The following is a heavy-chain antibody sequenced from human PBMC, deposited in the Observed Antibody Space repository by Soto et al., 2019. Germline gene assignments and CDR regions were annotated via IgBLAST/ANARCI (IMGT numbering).Heavy chain of an antibody. CDR2: ISRSSTGI. V-gene: IGHV3-48*02. CDR1: GFTFSLYS. J-gene: IGHJ6*02. CDR3: ARAVTWGLDV. Sequence: EVQLVESGGGLVQPGGSLRLSCAASGFTFSLYSMSWVRQAPGKGLEWVSYISRSSTGIHYADSVKGRFTISRDDATNTMHLQMNSLRDGDTAVCYWARAVTWGLDVWGQGTTVSISS. D-gene: IGHD3-10*01.